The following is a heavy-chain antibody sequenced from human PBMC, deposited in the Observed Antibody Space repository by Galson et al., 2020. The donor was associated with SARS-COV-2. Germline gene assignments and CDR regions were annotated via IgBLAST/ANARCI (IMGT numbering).Heavy chain of an antibody. CDR3: ARVGGAAAGPHFDY. V-gene: IGHV4-59*13. J-gene: IGHJ4*02. Sequence: SETLSLTCTVSGGSISSYYWSWIRQPPGKGLEWIGYIYYSGSTNYNPSLKSRVTISVDTSKNQFSLKLSSVTAADTAVYYCARVGGAAAGPHFDYWGQGTLVTVSS. CDR2: IYYSGST. D-gene: IGHD6-13*01. CDR1: GGSISSYY.